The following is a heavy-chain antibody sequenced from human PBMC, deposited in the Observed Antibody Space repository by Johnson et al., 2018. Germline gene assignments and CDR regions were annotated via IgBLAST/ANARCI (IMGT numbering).Heavy chain of an antibody. Sequence: VQLVQSGGDLVQPGGSLKLSCAASGFTFSGSALHWVRQASGKGLEWVGRIKDNANTYATAYAPSVKGRFTISTDDSKNTAYLQMNSLKADDTAVDYCNGNNSGSDYWGRGTLVTVSS. CDR1: GFTFSGSA. CDR2: IKDNANTYAT. J-gene: IGHJ4*02. V-gene: IGHV3-73*01. D-gene: IGHD3-10*01. CDR3: NGNNSGSDY.